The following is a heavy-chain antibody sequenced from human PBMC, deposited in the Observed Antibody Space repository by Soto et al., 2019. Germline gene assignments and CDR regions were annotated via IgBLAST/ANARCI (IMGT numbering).Heavy chain of an antibody. CDR1: GFTFSSYW. CDR2: INSDGSST. Sequence: GGSLRLSCAASGFTFSSYWMHWVRQAPGKGLVWVSRINSDGSSTSYADSVKGRFTISRDNDENSVYLEMGSLRAEDTALYYCARDVDADFRTDFDYWGRGTLVTVSS. J-gene: IGHJ4*02. CDR3: ARDVDADFRTDFDY. D-gene: IGHD4-17*01. V-gene: IGHV3-74*01.